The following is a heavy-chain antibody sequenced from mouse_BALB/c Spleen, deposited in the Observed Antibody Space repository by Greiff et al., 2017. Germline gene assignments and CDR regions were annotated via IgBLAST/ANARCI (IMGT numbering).Heavy chain of an antibody. CDR1: GFTFSSFG. Sequence: DVMLVESGGGLVQPGGSLKLSCAASGFTFSSFGMHWVRQAPEKGLEWVAYISSGSSTIYYADTVKGRFTISRDTPKNTLFLQMTILRSEDTAVYYGAGHYGSRDWYFDVWGAGTTVTVSS. J-gene: IGHJ1*01. V-gene: IGHV5-17*02. CDR2: ISSGSSTI. CDR3: AGHYGSRDWYFDV. D-gene: IGHD1-1*01.